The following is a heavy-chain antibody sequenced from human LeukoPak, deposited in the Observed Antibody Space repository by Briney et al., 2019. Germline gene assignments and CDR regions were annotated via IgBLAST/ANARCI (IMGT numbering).Heavy chain of an antibody. Sequence: SETLSLTCTVSGGSISSTSYYWGWIRQPPGKGLEWIGNIYYSGSTYYSPSFNSRLTMSVDTSRNHFSLKLSSVTAADTAVYYCARHSYSSGWHAHFDYWGQGTVVAVSS. CDR3: ARHSYSSGWHAHFDY. CDR1: GGSISSTSYY. V-gene: IGHV4-39*01. D-gene: IGHD6-19*01. CDR2: IYYSGST. J-gene: IGHJ4*02.